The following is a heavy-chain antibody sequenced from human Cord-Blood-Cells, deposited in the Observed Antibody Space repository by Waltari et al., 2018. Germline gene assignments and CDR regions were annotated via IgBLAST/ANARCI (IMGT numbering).Heavy chain of an antibody. J-gene: IGHJ3*02. CDR1: GGTFSSYA. CDR3: ASPSIAARRGAFDI. CDR2: GIPIFGAA. V-gene: IGHV1-69*12. D-gene: IGHD6-6*01. Sequence: QVQLVQSGAEVKKPGSSVKVSCKASGGTFSSYAISWVREAPGQGLEWRGGGIPIFGAANYAQKFQGRGTSTAGESTSTAYMELSSLRSEDTAVYYCASPSIAARRGAFDIWGQGTMVTVSS.